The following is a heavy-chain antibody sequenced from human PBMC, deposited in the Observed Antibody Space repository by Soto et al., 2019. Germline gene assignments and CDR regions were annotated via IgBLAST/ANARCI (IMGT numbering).Heavy chain of an antibody. D-gene: IGHD3-16*02. Sequence: PGGSLRLSCAASGFTFSSYSMNWVRQAPGKGLERVSYISSSSSTIYYADSVKGRFTISRDNAKNSLYLQMNSLRDEDTAVYYCARDRPPSYVWGSYRGDAFDIWGQGTMVTVTS. J-gene: IGHJ3*02. CDR3: ARDRPPSYVWGSYRGDAFDI. CDR1: GFTFSSYS. V-gene: IGHV3-48*02. CDR2: ISSSSSTI.